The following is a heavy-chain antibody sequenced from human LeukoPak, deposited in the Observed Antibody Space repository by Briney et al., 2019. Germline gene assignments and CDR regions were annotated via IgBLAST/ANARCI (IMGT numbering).Heavy chain of an antibody. CDR3: ATPGYYFDY. V-gene: IGHV1-24*01. CDR2: FDPEDGER. Sequence: ASVKVSCKVSGYTLTELSMHWVRQAPGKGLEWMGGFDPEDGERIYAQKFQGRVTIIEDTSTDTAYMELSSLRSEDTAEYYCATPGYYFDYWGQGTLVTVSS. D-gene: IGHD6-25*01. CDR1: GYTLTELS. J-gene: IGHJ4*02.